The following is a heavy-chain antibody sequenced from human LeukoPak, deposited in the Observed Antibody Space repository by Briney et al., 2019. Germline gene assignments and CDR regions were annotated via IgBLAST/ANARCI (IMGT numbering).Heavy chain of an antibody. V-gene: IGHV4-4*02. J-gene: IGHJ4*02. D-gene: IGHD3-10*01. CDR2: IYHSGST. CDR3: ARHGSYYYGSGSSYDY. Sequence: PSETLSLTCTVSGGSISSSNWWSWVRQPPGKGLEWIGEIYHSGSTNYNPSLKSRVTISVDTSKNQFSLKLSSVTAADTAVYYCARHGSYYYGSGSSYDYWGQGTLVTVSS. CDR1: GGSISSSNW.